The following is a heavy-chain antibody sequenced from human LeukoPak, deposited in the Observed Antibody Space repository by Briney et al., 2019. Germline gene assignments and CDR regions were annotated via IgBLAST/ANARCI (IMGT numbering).Heavy chain of an antibody. CDR1: GGSISSGGYY. V-gene: IGHV4-31*03. D-gene: IGHD3-10*01. CDR2: IYYSGST. CDR3: ARGRGELLFDY. J-gene: IGHJ4*02. Sequence: SETLSLTCTVSGGSISSGGYYWRWLRQHPGKGLEWIGYIYYSGSTYYNPSLKSRVTISVDTSKNQFSLKLSSVTAADTAVYYCARGRGELLFDYWGQGTLVTVSS.